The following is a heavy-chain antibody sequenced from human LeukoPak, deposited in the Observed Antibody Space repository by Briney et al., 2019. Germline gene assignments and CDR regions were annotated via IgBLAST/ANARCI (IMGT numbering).Heavy chain of an antibody. V-gene: IGHV1-69*13. CDR2: IIPIFGTA. CDR3: ARDSVSSSWFKNGMDV. J-gene: IGHJ6*02. Sequence: ASVKVSCKASGGTFSSYAISWVRQAPGQGLEWMGGIIPIFGTANYAQKFQGRVTITADESTSTAYMELSSLRSEDTAVYYCARDSVSSSWFKNGMDVWGQRTTVTVSS. D-gene: IGHD6-13*01. CDR1: GGTFSSYA.